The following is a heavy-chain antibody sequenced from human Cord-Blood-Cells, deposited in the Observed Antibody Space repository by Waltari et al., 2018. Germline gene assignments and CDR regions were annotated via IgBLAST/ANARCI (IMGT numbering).Heavy chain of an antibody. D-gene: IGHD7-27*01. CDR3: TTEPSQANWGSRPGY. CDR1: GFTFCNAW. Sequence: EVQLVESGGGLVKPGGSLRLSCAASGFTFCNAWMSWVRQAPGKGLEWVGRIKSKTDGGTTDYAAPVKGRFTISRDDSKNTLYLQMNSLKTEDTAVYYCTTEPSQANWGSRPGYWGQGTLVTVSS. CDR2: IKSKTDGGTT. V-gene: IGHV3-15*01. J-gene: IGHJ4*02.